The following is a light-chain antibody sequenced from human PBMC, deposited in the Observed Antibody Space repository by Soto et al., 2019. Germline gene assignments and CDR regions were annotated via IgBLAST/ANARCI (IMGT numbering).Light chain of an antibody. CDR2: KAA. V-gene: IGKV2D-29*01. J-gene: IGKJ1*01. CDR3: QHYNSFSRT. Sequence: DIVMTQTPLSLSVTPGQPASISCKSCQSLLHSDGKTYLYWYQQKPGKAPKLLIYKAANLADEVPSRFAGSGSGTDFTLTITRLQPDDFATYYCQHYNSFSRTFGQGTKVDIK. CDR1: QSLLHSDGKTY.